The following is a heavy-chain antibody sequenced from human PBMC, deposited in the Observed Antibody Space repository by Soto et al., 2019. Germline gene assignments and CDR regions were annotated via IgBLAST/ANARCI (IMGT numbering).Heavy chain of an antibody. V-gene: IGHV1-18*01. CDR3: SIYTGKSRYYTVTAFYI. CDR1: GYTFTSYG. J-gene: IGHJ3*02. CDR2: ISAYNGNT. D-gene: IGHD4-4*01. Sequence: VKVSCKASGYTFTSYGISWLLQAPGQELKRMEWISAYNGNTNYAQKLQGRVTMTTDTSTSTAYMELRSLRSDDTAVYYCSIYTGKSRYYTVTAFYIWGRGTM.